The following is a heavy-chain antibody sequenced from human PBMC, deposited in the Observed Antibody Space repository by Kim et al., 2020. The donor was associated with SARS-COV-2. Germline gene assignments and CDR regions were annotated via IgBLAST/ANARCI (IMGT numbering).Heavy chain of an antibody. CDR1: GDSISPYY. D-gene: IGHD2-21*01. V-gene: IGHV4-59*08. Sequence: SETLSLTCTVSGDSISPYYWSWIRQSQGKGLEWLGYISYSEDYTGSTNYNPPLKSRVTISIDPSKKQFSLKLRSVNAADTAVYYCARLGILVGPYMDVWGKGTTVSVSS. J-gene: IGHJ6*03. CDR3: ARLGILVGPYMDV. CDR2: ISYSEDYTGST.